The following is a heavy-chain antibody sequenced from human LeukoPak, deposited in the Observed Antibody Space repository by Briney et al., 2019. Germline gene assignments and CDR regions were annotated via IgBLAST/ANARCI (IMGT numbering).Heavy chain of an antibody. CDR1: GGSISSGGYY. J-gene: IGHJ6*03. CDR3: ATMTNPPYYYYYMDV. V-gene: IGHV4-31*03. Sequence: PSETLSLTCTVSGGSISSGGYYWSWIRQHPGKGLEWIGYIYYSGSTYYNPSLKSRVTISVDTSKNQFSLKLSSVTAADTAVYYCATMTNPPYYYYYMDVWAKGPRSPSP. CDR2: IYYSGST. D-gene: IGHD1-14*01.